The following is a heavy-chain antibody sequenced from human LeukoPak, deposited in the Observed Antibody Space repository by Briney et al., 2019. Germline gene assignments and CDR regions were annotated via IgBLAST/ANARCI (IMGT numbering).Heavy chain of an antibody. Sequence: GGSLRLSCEVSEVTFRNNWMSWVRQAPGKGLKWVATVNDNGAATFYADSVKGRFTISRDNSYNTVSLQMNGLRDDDTGVYYCAKGLKTGVGPYMGYHYYMDVWGKGATVTVSS. D-gene: IGHD3-16*01. J-gene: IGHJ6*03. V-gene: IGHV3-23*01. CDR2: VNDNGAAT. CDR3: AKGLKTGVGPYMGYHYYMDV. CDR1: EVTFRNNW.